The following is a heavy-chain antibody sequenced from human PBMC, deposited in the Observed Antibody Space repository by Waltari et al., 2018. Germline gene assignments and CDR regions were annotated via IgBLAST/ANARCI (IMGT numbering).Heavy chain of an antibody. CDR3: ARMSCSTTSCYTSYGFDP. CDR2: IFSNDEK. V-gene: IGHV2-26*01. J-gene: IGHJ5*02. D-gene: IGHD2-2*02. Sequence: QVTLKESGPVLVKPTETLTLTCTVSGFSLSNTRMGVRWIRQPPGKALEWLAHIFSNDEKAYSTSLESRLTISKDTSKSQVVLTMTNVDPVDTATYYCARMSCSTTSCYTSYGFDPWGQGTLVTVS. CDR1: GFSLSNTRMG.